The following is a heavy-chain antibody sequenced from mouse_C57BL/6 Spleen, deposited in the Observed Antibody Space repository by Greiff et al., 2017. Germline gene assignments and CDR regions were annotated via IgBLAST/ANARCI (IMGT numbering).Heavy chain of an antibody. CDR3: ARTDYDDSMDY. CDR2: IYPRDGST. V-gene: IGHV1-78*01. Sequence: VQLQQSDAELVKPGASVKISCKVSGYTFTDYTIHWMKQRPEQGLEWIGYIYPRDGSTNYNEKFKGKATLTADKSSSTAYMQLNSLTSEDSAVYFYARTDYDDSMDYWGQGTSVTVSS. D-gene: IGHD2-4*01. CDR1: GYTFTDYT. J-gene: IGHJ4*01.